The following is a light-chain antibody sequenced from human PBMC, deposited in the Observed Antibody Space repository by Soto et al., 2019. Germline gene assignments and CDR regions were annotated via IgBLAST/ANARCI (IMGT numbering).Light chain of an antibody. CDR1: INDVGGYNY. Sequence: QSALTQPASVSGSPGQSITISCTGTINDVGGYNYVSWYQHHPGKAPKLMIYAVTNRPSGVSDRFSGSKSGNTASLTISGLQAEDEADYYCSSYTITSTCVFGGGTTLTVL. V-gene: IGLV2-14*01. CDR2: AVT. J-gene: IGLJ2*01. CDR3: SSYTITSTCV.